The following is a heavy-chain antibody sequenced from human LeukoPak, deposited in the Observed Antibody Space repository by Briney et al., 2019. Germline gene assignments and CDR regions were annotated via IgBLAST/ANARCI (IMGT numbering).Heavy chain of an antibody. CDR3: AKGPDYDILTPIDY. D-gene: IGHD3-9*01. Sequence: GGSLRLSCVGSGCTFDDYAMHGVRQAPGKGLEWVSGISWNSGRRGYADSVKGRFTISRDNAKTSLYLQMTSLRAEDMALYYCAKGPDYDILTPIDYWGQGTLVTVSS. CDR1: GCTFDDYA. J-gene: IGHJ4*02. V-gene: IGHV3-9*03. CDR2: ISWNSGRR.